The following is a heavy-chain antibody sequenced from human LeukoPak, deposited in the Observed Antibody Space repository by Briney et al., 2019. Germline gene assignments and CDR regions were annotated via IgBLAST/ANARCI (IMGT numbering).Heavy chain of an antibody. CDR2: SNHSGTT. Sequence: SETLSLTCAVTGGSFFCYHWNWIRQPPGKGLEWIGESNHSGTTNYNPSLESRVTISVGPSKSQFSLKLRSVTAADTAVYFCARHPTTVVNLPYYFDDWGQGTLVTVSS. D-gene: IGHD4-23*01. J-gene: IGHJ4*02. V-gene: IGHV4-34*01. CDR3: ARHPTTVVNLPYYFDD. CDR1: GGSFFCYH.